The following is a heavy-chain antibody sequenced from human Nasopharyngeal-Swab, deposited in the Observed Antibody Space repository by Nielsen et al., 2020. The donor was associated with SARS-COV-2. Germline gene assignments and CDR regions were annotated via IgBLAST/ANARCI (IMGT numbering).Heavy chain of an antibody. CDR3: ARAPAQPLLVGADKTPFNY. V-gene: IGHV3-21*01. CDR2: ITSTVKYI. CDR1: GFTLSSYS. D-gene: IGHD1-26*01. J-gene: IGHJ4*02. Sequence: GESLKISCVASGFTLSSYSMNWVRQAPGKGLEWVSSITSTVKYIDYADSLKGRFTISRDNAKNSLDLQMNSLRVEDTAVYYCARAPAQPLLVGADKTPFNYWGPGTLVTVSS.